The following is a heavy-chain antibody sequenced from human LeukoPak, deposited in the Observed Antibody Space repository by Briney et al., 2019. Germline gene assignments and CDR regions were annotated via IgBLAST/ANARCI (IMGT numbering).Heavy chain of an antibody. V-gene: IGHV4-4*07. D-gene: IGHD3-22*01. Sequence: SETLSLTCTVSGGSISSYYWSWIRQPAGKGLEWIGRIYTSESTNYNPSLKSRVTMSVDTSKNQFSLKLSSVTAADTAVYYCARWGFYDSSGYLAYWGQGTLVTVSS. CDR2: IYTSEST. CDR1: GGSISSYY. CDR3: ARWGFYDSSGYLAY. J-gene: IGHJ4*02.